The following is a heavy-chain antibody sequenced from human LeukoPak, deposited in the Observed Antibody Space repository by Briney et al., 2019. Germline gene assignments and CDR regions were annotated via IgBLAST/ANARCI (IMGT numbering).Heavy chain of an antibody. Sequence: SQTLSLTCAISGDSVSSNSGAWNWSRQSPSRGLEWLGRTYYMSKWYSDYALSVKSRITISPDTSKNQFSLHLNSVTPEDTAVDYCARDPRSYGPDYWGQGILVTVSS. CDR3: ARDPRSYGPDY. CDR1: GDSVSSNSGA. J-gene: IGHJ4*02. D-gene: IGHD5-18*01. V-gene: IGHV6-1*01. CDR2: TYYMSKWYS.